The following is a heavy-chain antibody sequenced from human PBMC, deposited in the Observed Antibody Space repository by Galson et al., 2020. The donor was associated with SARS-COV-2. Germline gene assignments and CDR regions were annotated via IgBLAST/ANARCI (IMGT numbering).Heavy chain of an antibody. Sequence: ASVKVSCKASGYTFNNYALNWVRQAPGQGLEWMAWINTNTGNPTYAQGFTGRFVLSLDTSISTAYLQISSLKAEDTAVYYCARGAGAWFGELLDYWGQGTLVTVSS. J-gene: IGHJ4*02. V-gene: IGHV7-4-1*02. CDR3: ARGAGAWFGELLDY. CDR2: INTNTGNP. CDR1: GYTFNNYA. D-gene: IGHD3-10*01.